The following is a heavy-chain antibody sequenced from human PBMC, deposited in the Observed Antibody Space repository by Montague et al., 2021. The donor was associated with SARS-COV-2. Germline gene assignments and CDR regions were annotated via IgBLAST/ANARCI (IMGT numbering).Heavy chain of an antibody. Sequence: SETLSLTCTVSGVVVSRRRSEEHTSELPSHEQLVWRLRLAYTGRTYYNPSLRSRVSFSMDTSKNHFSLSLNSVTAADTAVYFCARQLPSYCSTNKCYPYYFDVWGQGALVTVSS. CDR2: LAYTGRT. CDR1: GVVVSRRRSE. J-gene: IGHJ4*02. CDR3: ARQLPSYCSTNKCYPYYFDV. V-gene: IGHV4-39*01. D-gene: IGHD2-2*01.